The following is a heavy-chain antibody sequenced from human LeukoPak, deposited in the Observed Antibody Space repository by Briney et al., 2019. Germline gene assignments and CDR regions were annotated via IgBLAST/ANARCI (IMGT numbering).Heavy chain of an antibody. Sequence: QPGGSQRLSCAGSGFTFSSYAMSWVRQAPGKGLEWVSAISDTGATTYDADSVKGRFTISRDNSRSTLYLQMNSLRAEDTALYYCAKDTSIGRYCTNGVCSPFDYWGQGTLVTVSS. V-gene: IGHV3-23*01. D-gene: IGHD2-8*01. CDR2: ISDTGATT. CDR1: GFTFSSYA. CDR3: AKDTSIGRYCTNGVCSPFDY. J-gene: IGHJ4*02.